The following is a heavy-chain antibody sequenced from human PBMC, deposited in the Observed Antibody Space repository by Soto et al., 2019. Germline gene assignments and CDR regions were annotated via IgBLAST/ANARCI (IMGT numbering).Heavy chain of an antibody. J-gene: IGHJ3*02. V-gene: IGHV5-51*01. Sequence: GESLRNAWQGSEYRFTSYWIGRVRQMPGKGLEWMGIIYPGDSDTRYSPSFQGQVTISADKSISTAYLQWSSLKASDTAMYYCASVQWLVTALDAFDIWGQGTMVTVSS. CDR1: EYRFTSYW. CDR2: IYPGDSDT. D-gene: IGHD6-19*01. CDR3: ASVQWLVTALDAFDI.